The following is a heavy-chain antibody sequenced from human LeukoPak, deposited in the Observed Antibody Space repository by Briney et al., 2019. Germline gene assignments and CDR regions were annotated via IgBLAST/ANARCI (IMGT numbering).Heavy chain of an antibody. CDR1: GGSISSYY. D-gene: IGHD6-13*01. CDR3: ARGDGSSWFPFDY. V-gene: IGHV4-59*01. CDR2: IYYSGST. Sequence: SETLSLTCTVSGGSISSYYWSWIRQPPGKGLEWIGYIYYSGSTNYNPSLKSRVTISVDTSKNQFSLKLSSVTAADTAVYYCARGDGSSWFPFDYWGQGTLVTVSS. J-gene: IGHJ4*02.